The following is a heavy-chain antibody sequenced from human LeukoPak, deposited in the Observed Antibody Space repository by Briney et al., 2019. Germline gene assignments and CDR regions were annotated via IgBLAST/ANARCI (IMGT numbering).Heavy chain of an antibody. V-gene: IGHV1-18*01. CDR3: ARRRGHEYTFDY. CDR1: GYTFTSYG. D-gene: IGHD6-6*01. J-gene: IGHJ4*02. Sequence: ASVKVSCKASGYTFTSYGISTVRPAPGQGLEWMGWISAYNGNTNYAQKLQGRVTMTTDTSTSTAYMELRSLRSDDTAVYYCARRRGHEYTFDYWGQGTLVTVSS. CDR2: ISAYNGNT.